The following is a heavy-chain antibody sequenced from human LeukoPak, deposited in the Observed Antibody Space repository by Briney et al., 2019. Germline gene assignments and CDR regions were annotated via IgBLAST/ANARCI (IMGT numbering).Heavy chain of an antibody. D-gene: IGHD3-22*01. J-gene: IGHJ4*02. CDR3: ARRSKDSSGYYYFDY. Sequence: SETLSLTCAVYGGSFSGYFWTWIRQPPGKGLEWIGEINHSGSTNYNPSLKSRVTISVDTSKNQFSLKLTSVTAADTAVYYCARRSKDSSGYYYFDYWGQGTLVTVSS. V-gene: IGHV4-34*01. CDR2: INHSGST. CDR1: GGSFSGYF.